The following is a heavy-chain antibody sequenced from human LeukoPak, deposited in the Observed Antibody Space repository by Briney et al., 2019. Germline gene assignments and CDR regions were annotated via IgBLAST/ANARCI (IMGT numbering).Heavy chain of an antibody. CDR1: GGTFSSYA. V-gene: IGHV1-69*13. Sequence: ASVKVSCKASGGTFSSYAISRVRQAPGQGLEWMGGIIPIFGTANYAQKFQGRVTITADESTSTAYMELSSLRSEDTAVYYCARVRHYDLNWFDPWGQGTLVTVPS. J-gene: IGHJ5*02. CDR2: IIPIFGTA. CDR3: ARVRHYDLNWFDP. D-gene: IGHD3-3*01.